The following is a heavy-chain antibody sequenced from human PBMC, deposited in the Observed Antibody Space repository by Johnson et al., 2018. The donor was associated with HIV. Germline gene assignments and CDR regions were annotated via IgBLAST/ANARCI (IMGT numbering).Heavy chain of an antibody. CDR3: AKDFRRFFPTPDAFGI. J-gene: IGHJ3*02. D-gene: IGHD4-23*01. Sequence: QVQLVESGGGLVQPGGSLRLSCVVSGFTVSSYYMSWVRQAPGKGLEWVAFIRYDRSNRYYADSGKGRFTVSRDNSKNTLFLHMNSLRGEDTAVYYCAKDFRRFFPTPDAFGIWGQGTMVTVSS. CDR2: IRYDRSNR. V-gene: IGHV3-30*02. CDR1: GFTVSSYY.